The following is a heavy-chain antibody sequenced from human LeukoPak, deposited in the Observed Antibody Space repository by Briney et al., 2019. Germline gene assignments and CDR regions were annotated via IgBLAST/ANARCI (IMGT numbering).Heavy chain of an antibody. V-gene: IGHV3-66*01. J-gene: IGHJ5*02. D-gene: IGHD6-13*01. CDR2: IYSGGST. CDR1: GFTVSSNY. CDR3: AREVPYSSSWYIRTNWFDP. Sequence: GGSLRLSCAASGFTVSSNYMSWVRQAPGKGLEWVSVIYSGGSTYYADSVKGRFTISRDNSKNTLYLQMNSLRAEDTAVYYCAREVPYSSSWYIRTNWFDPWGQGTLVTVSS.